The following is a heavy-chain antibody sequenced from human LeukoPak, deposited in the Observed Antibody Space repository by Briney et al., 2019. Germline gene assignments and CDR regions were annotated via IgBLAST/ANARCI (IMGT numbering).Heavy chain of an antibody. CDR3: ARGLYYYDSSGYYDPTFDY. CDR2: INPSGGST. D-gene: IGHD3-22*01. Sequence: ASVTVSCKASGYTFTTYAIKWVRQAPGQGLEWMGIINPSGGSTSYAQKFQGRVTMTRDTSTSTVYMELSSLRSEDTAVYYCARGLYYYDSSGYYDPTFDYWGQGTLVTVSS. CDR1: GYTFTTYA. V-gene: IGHV1-46*01. J-gene: IGHJ4*02.